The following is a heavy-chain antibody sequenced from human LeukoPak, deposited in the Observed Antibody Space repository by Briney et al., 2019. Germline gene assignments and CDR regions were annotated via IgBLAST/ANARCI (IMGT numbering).Heavy chain of an antibody. CDR2: INHSGST. D-gene: IGHD3-9*01. CDR3: ARGELRYFDWLLRGTYFDY. Sequence: KPSETLSLTCAVYGGSFSGYYWSWIRQPPGKGLEWIGEINHSGSTNYNPSLKSRVTISVDTSKNQFSLKLSSVTAADTAVYYCARGELRYFDWLLRGTYFDYWDQGTLVTVSS. J-gene: IGHJ4*02. V-gene: IGHV4-34*01. CDR1: GGSFSGYY.